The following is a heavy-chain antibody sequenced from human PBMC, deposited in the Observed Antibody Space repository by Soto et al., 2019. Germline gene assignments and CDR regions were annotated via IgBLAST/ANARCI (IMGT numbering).Heavy chain of an antibody. D-gene: IGHD2-15*01. CDR2: IIPIFGTA. CDR3: AREDIVVVVAATRYPHYGMAV. CDR1: GGTFSSYA. V-gene: IGHV1-69*13. J-gene: IGHJ6*02. Sequence: GASVKVSCKASGGTFSSYAISWVRQAPGQGLEWMGGIIPIFGTANYAQKFQGRVTITADESTSTAYMELSSLRSEDTAVYYCAREDIVVVVAATRYPHYGMAVWGQGTTVTVSS.